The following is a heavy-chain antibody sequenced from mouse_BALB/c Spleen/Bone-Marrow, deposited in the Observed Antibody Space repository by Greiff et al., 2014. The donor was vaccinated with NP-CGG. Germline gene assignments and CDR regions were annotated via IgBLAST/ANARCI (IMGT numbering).Heavy chain of an antibody. V-gene: IGHV5-17*02. CDR3: TRSGTLGSMDY. CDR2: ISSGSSTI. J-gene: IGHJ4*01. D-gene: IGHD3-3*01. CDR1: GFTFSSFG. Sequence: DVKLVESGGGLVQPGGPRKLSCAASGFTFSSFGMHWVRQAPEKGLEWVAYISSGSSTIYYADTMKGRFTISRDNPKNTLFLQMASLRSEDTAMYYCTRSGTLGSMDYWGQGTSVTVSS.